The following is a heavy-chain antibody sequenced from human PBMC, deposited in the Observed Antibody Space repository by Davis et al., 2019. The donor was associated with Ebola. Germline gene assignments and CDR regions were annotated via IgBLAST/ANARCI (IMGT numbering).Heavy chain of an antibody. D-gene: IGHD6-19*01. V-gene: IGHV3-15*01. Sequence: GESLKISCAASGFTFSSYEMSWVRQAPGKGLEWVGCIKSKTDGGTTDYAAPVKGRFTISRDDSKNTLYLQMNSLKSEDTAVYYCTTGGSGWSDYWGQGTLVTVSS. CDR1: GFTFSSYE. CDR2: IKSKTDGGTT. CDR3: TTGGSGWSDY. J-gene: IGHJ4*02.